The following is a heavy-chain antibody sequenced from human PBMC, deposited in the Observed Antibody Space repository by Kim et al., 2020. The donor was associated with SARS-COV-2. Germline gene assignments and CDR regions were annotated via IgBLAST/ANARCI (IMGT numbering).Heavy chain of an antibody. CDR3: ARHVPIAVAGGHY. Sequence: GESLKISCKGSGYSFTSYWISWVRQMPGKGLEWMGRIDPSDSYTNYSPSFQGHVTISADKSISTGYLPWSSLKASDTAMYYCARHVPIAVAGGHYWGQGTLVTVSS. D-gene: IGHD6-19*01. CDR1: GYSFTSYW. J-gene: IGHJ4*02. CDR2: IDPSDSYT. V-gene: IGHV5-10-1*01.